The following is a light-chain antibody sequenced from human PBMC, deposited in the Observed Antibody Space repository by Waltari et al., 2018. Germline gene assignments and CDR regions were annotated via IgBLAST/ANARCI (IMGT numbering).Light chain of an antibody. CDR2: DVN. Sequence: QSALTQPASVSGSPGQSITISCPGSSGNIGTYKPVSWYQQHPGRTPRLIIYDVNMRPSGISDRFSGSKSGATASLTISGLQTEDEADYYCSSYTGSSTVIFGGGTRLTVL. CDR3: SSYTGSSTVI. CDR1: SGNIGTYKP. J-gene: IGLJ2*01. V-gene: IGLV2-23*02.